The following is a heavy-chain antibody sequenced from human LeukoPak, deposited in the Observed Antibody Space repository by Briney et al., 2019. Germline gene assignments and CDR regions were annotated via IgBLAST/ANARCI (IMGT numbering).Heavy chain of an antibody. Sequence: SETLSLTCAVYGGSFSGYYWSWIRQPPGKGLEWIGEINHSGRTNYNPSLKSRVTISVDTSKNQFSLKLSSVTAADTAVYYCARPRGSGYLDYWGQGTLVTVSS. V-gene: IGHV4-34*01. CDR1: GGSFSGYY. J-gene: IGHJ4*02. D-gene: IGHD3-22*01. CDR3: ARPRGSGYLDY. CDR2: INHSGRT.